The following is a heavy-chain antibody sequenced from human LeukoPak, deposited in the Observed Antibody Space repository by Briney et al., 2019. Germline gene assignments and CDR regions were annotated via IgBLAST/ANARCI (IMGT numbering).Heavy chain of an antibody. D-gene: IGHD1-14*01. J-gene: IGHJ2*01. CDR2: IRNDGTTT. V-gene: IGHV3-74*01. CDR1: GFTFSTYW. CDR3: VRLYKIEGAVL. Sequence: PGGSLRLSCAASGFTFSTYWMHWVRQTPGKGLVGVSSIRNDGTTTNYADSVKGRFTSSRDNAKNTLYLQMNSLRAEDTAVYYCVRLYKIEGAVLWGRGTLVTVSS.